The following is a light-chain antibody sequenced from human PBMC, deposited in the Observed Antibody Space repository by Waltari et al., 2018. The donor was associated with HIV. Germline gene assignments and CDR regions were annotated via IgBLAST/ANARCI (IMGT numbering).Light chain of an antibody. J-gene: IGLJ1*01. Sequence: QSVLTQPPSASGAPGQSVIISCSGSSSNIGSKTVNWYRQLPGTAPKLLIYSTRQRPAGVPGRFSGSKAGTSAPLAISGLQSGDEADYYCAAWEDSLNGPNYVFGSGTTVTVL. CDR1: SSNIGSKT. CDR3: AAWEDSLNGPNYV. CDR2: STR. V-gene: IGLV1-44*01.